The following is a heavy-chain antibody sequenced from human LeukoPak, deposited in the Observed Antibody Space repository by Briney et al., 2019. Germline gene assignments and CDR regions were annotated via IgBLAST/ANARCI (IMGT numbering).Heavy chain of an antibody. D-gene: IGHD3-10*01. CDR3: ARAKGSYSFDY. CDR1: GFTFSSYW. V-gene: IGHV3-74*01. J-gene: IGHJ4*02. Sequence: GGSLRLSCAASGFTFSSYWMHWVRQAPGKGLVWVSRINSDGSSTSYADSVKGRFTISRDNAKNTLYLQMNSLRAEDTAVYYCARAKGSYSFDYWGQGTLVTVSS. CDR2: INSDGSST.